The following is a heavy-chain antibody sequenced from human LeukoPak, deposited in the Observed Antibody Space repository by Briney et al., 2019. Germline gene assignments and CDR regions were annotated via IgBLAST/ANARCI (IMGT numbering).Heavy chain of an antibody. CDR1: GYTFACYY. D-gene: IGHD1-26*01. CDR2: INPNSGGT. CDR3: ARDLGGSYRSNWFDP. Sequence: ASVKVSCKASGYTFACYYMHGVRQAPGQGLEWMGWINPNSGGTNYAQKFQGRVTMTRDTSISTAYMELSRLRSDDTAVYYCARDLGGSYRSNWFDPWGQGTLVTVSS. J-gene: IGHJ5*02. V-gene: IGHV1-2*02.